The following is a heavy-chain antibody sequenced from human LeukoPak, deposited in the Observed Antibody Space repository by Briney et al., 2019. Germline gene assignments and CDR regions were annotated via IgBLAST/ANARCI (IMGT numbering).Heavy chain of an antibody. CDR3: AKRTVVADY. CDR2: ISSSSSYI. CDR1: GFTFSSYS. D-gene: IGHD2-15*01. J-gene: IGHJ4*02. Sequence: GGSLRLSCAASGFTFSSYSMTWVRQAPGKGLEWVSSISSSSSYIYYADSVKGRFTISRDNAKNSLYLQMNSLRAEDTAVYYCAKRTVVADYWGQGTLVTVSS. V-gene: IGHV3-21*01.